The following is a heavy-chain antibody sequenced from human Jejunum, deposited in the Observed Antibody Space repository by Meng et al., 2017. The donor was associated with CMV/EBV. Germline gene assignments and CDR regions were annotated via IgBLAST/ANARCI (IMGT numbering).Heavy chain of an antibody. CDR3: ARDNSGWYLDY. Sequence: TVSGGSISSHSYYGGWSRQDPGKGLEWIGTMYYSGSTQYNPSLKSRVTISVDTSKNQFSLNLSSVTAADTAVYYCARDNSGWYLDYWGQGALVTVSS. D-gene: IGHD5-12*01. CDR2: MYYSGST. V-gene: IGHV4-39*07. CDR1: GGSISSHSYY. J-gene: IGHJ4*02.